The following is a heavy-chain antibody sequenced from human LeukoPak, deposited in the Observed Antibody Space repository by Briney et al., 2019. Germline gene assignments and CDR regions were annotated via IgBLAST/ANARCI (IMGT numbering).Heavy chain of an antibody. J-gene: IGHJ4*02. Sequence: GGSLRLSCAASGFTVSSNYMSWVRQAPGKGLEWVSVIYSGSSTYYADSVKGRFTISRDNSKNTLYLQMNSLRAEDTAVYYCARGYYFEETPSSQFDYWGQGTLVTVSS. CDR3: ARGYYFEETPSSQFDY. D-gene: IGHD3-22*01. CDR2: IYSGSST. CDR1: GFTVSSNY. V-gene: IGHV3-66*01.